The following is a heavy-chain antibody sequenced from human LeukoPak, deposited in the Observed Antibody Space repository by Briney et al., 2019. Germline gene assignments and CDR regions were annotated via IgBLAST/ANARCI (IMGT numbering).Heavy chain of an antibody. CDR3: ARDRGYYDFWSGYYTGNYYGMDV. CDR2: INPNSGGT. J-gene: IGHJ6*02. V-gene: IGHV1-2*02. Sequence: ASVKVSCKASGYTFTGYYMHWVRQAPGQGLEWMGWINPNSGGTNYAQKFQGRVTMTRDTSISTAYMELSRLRSDDTAVYYCARDRGYYDFWSGYYTGNYYGMDVWGQGTTVTVSS. CDR1: GYTFTGYY. D-gene: IGHD3-3*01.